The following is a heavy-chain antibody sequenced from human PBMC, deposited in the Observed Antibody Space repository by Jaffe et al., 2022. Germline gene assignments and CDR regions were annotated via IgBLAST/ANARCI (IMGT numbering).Heavy chain of an antibody. CDR1: GGSISSSNW. D-gene: IGHD3-3*01. Sequence: QVQLQESGPGLVKPSGTLSLTCAVSGGSISSSNWWSWVRQPPGKGLEWIGEIYHSGSTNYNPSLKSRVTISVDKSKNQFSLKLSSVTAADTAVYYCARLTYYDFWSGYSSGWFDPWGQGTLVTVSS. J-gene: IGHJ5*02. CDR3: ARLTYYDFWSGYSSGWFDP. V-gene: IGHV4-4*02. CDR2: IYHSGST.